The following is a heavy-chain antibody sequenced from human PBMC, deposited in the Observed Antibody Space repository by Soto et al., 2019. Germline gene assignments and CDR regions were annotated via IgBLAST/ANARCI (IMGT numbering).Heavy chain of an antibody. CDR3: ARDLLAHDFWSGYSYYGMDV. Sequence: PGGSLRLSCAASGFTFSSYEMNWVRQAPGKGLEWVSYISSSGSTIYYADSVKGRFTISRDNAKNSLYLQMNSLRAEDTAVYYCARDLLAHDFWSGYSYYGMDVWGQGTTVTVSS. CDR2: ISSSGSTI. D-gene: IGHD3-3*01. V-gene: IGHV3-48*03. J-gene: IGHJ6*02. CDR1: GFTFSSYE.